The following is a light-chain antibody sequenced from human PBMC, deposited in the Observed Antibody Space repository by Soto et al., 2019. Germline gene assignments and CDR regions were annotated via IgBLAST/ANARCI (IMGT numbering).Light chain of an antibody. V-gene: IGKV3-15*01. CDR2: GAS. CDR3: QQYNNWPPWT. Sequence: EIVMTQSPATLSVSPGERATLSCRASQSVSINLAWYQQKPGQAPRLLIYGASTRATGIPARFSGSGSGTEVTLTSSSLQSADFAVYSCQQYNNWPPWTFGQGTKVEIK. CDR1: QSVSIN. J-gene: IGKJ1*01.